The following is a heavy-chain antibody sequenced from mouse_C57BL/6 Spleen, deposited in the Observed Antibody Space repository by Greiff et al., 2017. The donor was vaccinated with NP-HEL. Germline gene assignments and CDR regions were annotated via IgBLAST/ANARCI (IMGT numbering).Heavy chain of an antibody. CDR2: FYPGSGSI. CDR3: ARHEEDYYYGSSYWYFDV. J-gene: IGHJ1*03. D-gene: IGHD1-1*01. CDR1: GYTFTEYT. Sequence: QVQLKESGAELVKPGASVKLSCTASGYTFTEYTIHWVKQRSGQGLEWIGWFYPGSGSIKYNENFKDKATLTADKSSSTVYMELRRLTSEDSSVYFWARHEEDYYYGSSYWYFDVWGTGTTVTVSS. V-gene: IGHV1-62-2*01.